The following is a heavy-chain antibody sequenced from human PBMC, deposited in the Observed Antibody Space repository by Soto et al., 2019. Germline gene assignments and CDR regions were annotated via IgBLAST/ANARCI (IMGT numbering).Heavy chain of an antibody. V-gene: IGHV3-23*01. D-gene: IGHD5-18*01. Sequence: EVQLLESGGGLVQPGGSLRLSCAASGFTFGTYAMSWVRQAPGKRLEWVSGISGSGGSAYYADSVKGRFTISRDNSKNTRYLQMNSLRAEDTAVYYCAKDRSVDTRDWFDPWGQGTLVTVSS. CDR1: GFTFGTYA. CDR3: AKDRSVDTRDWFDP. J-gene: IGHJ5*01. CDR2: ISGSGGSA.